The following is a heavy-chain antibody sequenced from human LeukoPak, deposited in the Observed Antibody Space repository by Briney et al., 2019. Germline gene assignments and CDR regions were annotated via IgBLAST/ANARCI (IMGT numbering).Heavy chain of an antibody. CDR2: ISGSGGST. V-gene: IGHV3-23*01. J-gene: IGHJ4*02. D-gene: IGHD4-11*01. CDR1: GFTFSSYA. Sequence: GASLRLSCAASGFTFSSYAMSWVRQAPGKGLEWVSAISGSGGSTYYADSVKGRFTISRDNSKNTLYLQMNSLRAEDTAVYYCAKCLRDGCNYYFDYWGQGTLVTVSS. CDR3: AKCLRDGCNYYFDY.